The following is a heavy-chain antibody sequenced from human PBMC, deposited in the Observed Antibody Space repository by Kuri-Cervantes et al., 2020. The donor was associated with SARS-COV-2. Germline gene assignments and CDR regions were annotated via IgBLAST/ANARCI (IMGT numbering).Heavy chain of an antibody. CDR1: GFIFSDYY. Sequence: GESLKISCTASGFIFSDYYMTWIRQAPGKGLEWVSNIFPSGSTKYYADSVKGRFTISRDNAKNSLYLQMSSLRAEDTAVYYCARDVRLGKSLDYWGQGTLVTVSS. V-gene: IGHV3-11*04. J-gene: IGHJ4*02. D-gene: IGHD7-27*01. CDR2: IFPSGSTK. CDR3: ARDVRLGKSLDY.